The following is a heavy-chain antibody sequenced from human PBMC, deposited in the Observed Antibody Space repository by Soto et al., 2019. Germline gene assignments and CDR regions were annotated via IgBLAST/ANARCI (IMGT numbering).Heavy chain of an antibody. CDR1: GGSISSGDYY. V-gene: IGHV4-30-4*01. CDR2: IYYSGST. CDR3: ARVASGGYDILTGQPINWFDP. J-gene: IGHJ5*02. Sequence: QVQLQESGPGLVKPSQTLSLTCTVSGGSISSGDYYWSWIRQPPGKGLEWIGYIYYSGSTYYNPSLKSRVTISVDTSKNQFSLKLSSVTAADTAVYYCARVASGGYDILTGQPINWFDPWGQGTLVTVSS. D-gene: IGHD3-9*01.